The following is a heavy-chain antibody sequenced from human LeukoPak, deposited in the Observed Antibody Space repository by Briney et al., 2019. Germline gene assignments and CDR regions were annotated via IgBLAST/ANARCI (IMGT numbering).Heavy chain of an antibody. D-gene: IGHD2-2*01. CDR3: ARVSTSGIGDY. Sequence: ASVKVSCKTSGYTFTSYYMHWVRQAPGQGLEWMGIINPSGGSTSYAQKFQGRVTMTRDTSTRTVYMELSSLRSEDTAVYYCARVSTSGIGDYWGQGTLVTVSS. CDR1: GYTFTSYY. J-gene: IGHJ4*02. V-gene: IGHV1-46*01. CDR2: INPSGGST.